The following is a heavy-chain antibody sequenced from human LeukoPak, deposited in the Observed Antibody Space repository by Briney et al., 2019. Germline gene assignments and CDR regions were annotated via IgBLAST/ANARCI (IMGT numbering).Heavy chain of an antibody. V-gene: IGHV4-39*07. D-gene: IGHD6-19*01. CDR3: ARWLVPAFDI. CDR2: IYSSGST. J-gene: IGHJ3*02. Sequence: SETLSLTCSVSGASISSGSNYWGWIRQPPGKTLEWIGSIYSSGSTYYNPSLKSRVTISVDTSKNQFSLKLSSVTAADTAVYYCARWLVPAFDIWGQGTMVTVSP. CDR1: GASISSGSNY.